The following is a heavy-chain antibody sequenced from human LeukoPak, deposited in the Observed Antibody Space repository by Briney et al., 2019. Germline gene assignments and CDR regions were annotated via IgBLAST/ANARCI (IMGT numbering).Heavy chain of an antibody. D-gene: IGHD3-16*01. Sequence: SETLSLTCAVYGGSFSGYYWSWIRQPPGKGLEWIGEINHSGSTNYNPSLKSRVTISVDTSKNQFSLELSSVTAADTAVYYCARHYADYWGQGTLVTVSS. J-gene: IGHJ4*02. CDR2: INHSGST. CDR1: GGSFSGYY. V-gene: IGHV4-34*01. CDR3: ARHYADY.